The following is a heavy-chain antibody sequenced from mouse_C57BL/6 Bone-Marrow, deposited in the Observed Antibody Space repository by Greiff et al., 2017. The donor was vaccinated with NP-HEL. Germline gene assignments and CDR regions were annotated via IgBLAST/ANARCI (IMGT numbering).Heavy chain of an antibody. CDR2: IYPGDGDT. V-gene: IGHV1-82*01. J-gene: IGHJ2*01. CDR3: ARGVYYYGSYFDY. CDR1: GYAFSSSW. Sequence: VKLMESGPELVKPGASVKISCKASGYAFSSSWMNWVKQRPGKGLEWIGRIYPGDGDTNYNGKFKGKATLTADKSSSTAYMQLSSLTSEDSAVYFCARGVYYYGSYFDYWGQGTTLTVSS. D-gene: IGHD1-1*01.